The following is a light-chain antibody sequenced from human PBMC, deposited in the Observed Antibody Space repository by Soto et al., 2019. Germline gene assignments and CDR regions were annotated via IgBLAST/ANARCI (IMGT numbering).Light chain of an antibody. V-gene: IGKV3-11*01. J-gene: IGKJ4*01. CDR1: QSVSSY. CDR3: QQRRDWPT. Sequence: EIVLTQSPATLSLSPGERATLSCRASQSVSSYLAWYQQKGGQAPRLLIYDASNRATGIPARFSGSGSGTDFTLTISSLEPEDFAVYYCQQRRDWPTFGGGTKVEIK. CDR2: DAS.